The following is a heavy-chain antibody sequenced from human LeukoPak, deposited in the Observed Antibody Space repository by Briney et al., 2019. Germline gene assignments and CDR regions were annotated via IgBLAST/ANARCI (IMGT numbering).Heavy chain of an antibody. J-gene: IGHJ3*02. Sequence: PGGSLRLSCAASGFTFDDYAMHWVRQAPGKGLEWVCLISGDGGSTYYADSVKGRFTISRDNSKNSLYLQMNSLRTEDTALYYCAKDSATITSITMTDAFDIWGQGTMVTVSS. CDR1: GFTFDDYA. V-gene: IGHV3-43*02. D-gene: IGHD3-22*01. CDR2: ISGDGGST. CDR3: AKDSATITSITMTDAFDI.